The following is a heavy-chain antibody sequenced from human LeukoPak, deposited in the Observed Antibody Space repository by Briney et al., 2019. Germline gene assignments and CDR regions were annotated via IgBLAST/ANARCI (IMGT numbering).Heavy chain of an antibody. CDR1: GGSLSGYY. CDR3: ARGDRYSSSWPSDF. CDR2: INHSGTT. J-gene: IGHJ4*02. D-gene: IGHD6-13*01. Sequence: SETLSLTCAVYGGSLSGYYWSWIRQPPGKGLEWIGEINHSGTTNYNPSLKSRVTISVDTSKNQFSLKLSSVTAADTAVYYCARGDRYSSSWPSDFWGQGTLVTVSS. V-gene: IGHV4-34*01.